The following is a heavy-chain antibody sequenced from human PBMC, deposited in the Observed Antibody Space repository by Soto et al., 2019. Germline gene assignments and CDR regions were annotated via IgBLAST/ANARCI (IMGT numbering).Heavy chain of an antibody. J-gene: IGHJ4*02. Sequence: GGSLRLSCAASGFTFSDYYMSWIRQAPGKGLEWVSYISSSGSTIYYADSVKGRFTISRDNAKNSLYLQMNSLRAEDTAVYYCARVLAAGTTVFDYWGQGTLVTVSS. CDR1: GFTFSDYY. CDR2: ISSSGSTI. CDR3: ARVLAAGTTVFDY. V-gene: IGHV3-11*01. D-gene: IGHD6-13*01.